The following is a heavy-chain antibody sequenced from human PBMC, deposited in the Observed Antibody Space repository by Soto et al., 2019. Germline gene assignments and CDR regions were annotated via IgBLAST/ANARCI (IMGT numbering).Heavy chain of an antibody. CDR2: IKLEGGET. Sequence: PGGSLRLSCAASGLPDNTYWMNWVRQTPEKGLEWVANIKLEGGETNYVDSVEGRFTISRDDAKNLVYLQMNSLESEDTAVYYCARGRSSRELYPTYFDYWGQGTLVTVSS. D-gene: IGHD3-10*01. CDR1: GLPDNTYW. CDR3: ARGRSSRELYPTYFDY. V-gene: IGHV3-7*03. J-gene: IGHJ4*02.